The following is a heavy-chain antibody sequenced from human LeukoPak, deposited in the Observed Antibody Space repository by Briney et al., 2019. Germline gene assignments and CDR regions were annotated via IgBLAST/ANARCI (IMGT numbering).Heavy chain of an antibody. Sequence: SETLSLTCVVYGGSFSGYYWSWIRQPPGKGLEWIGEINHSGSTNYNPSLKSRVTISVDTSKNQFSLQLRSVTAADSAVYYCAREDPQTRVPEGMDVWGQGTTVTVSS. CDR3: AREDPQTRVPEGMDV. CDR2: INHSGST. CDR1: GGSFSGYY. D-gene: IGHD4/OR15-4a*01. V-gene: IGHV4-34*01. J-gene: IGHJ6*02.